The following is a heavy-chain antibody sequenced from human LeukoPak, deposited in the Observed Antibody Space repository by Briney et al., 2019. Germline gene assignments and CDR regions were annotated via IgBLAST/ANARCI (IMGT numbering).Heavy chain of an antibody. D-gene: IGHD3-9*01. V-gene: IGHV1-8*01. CDR2: MNPNSGNT. Sequence: ASVKVSCKASGYTFTSYDINWVRQVTGQGLEWMGWMNPNSGNTGYAQKFQGRVTMTRNTSISTAYMELSSLRSEDTAVYYCARGPVLRYFDWLPRGYFDYWGQGTLVTVSS. CDR3: ARGPVLRYFDWLPRGYFDY. CDR1: GYTFTSYD. J-gene: IGHJ4*02.